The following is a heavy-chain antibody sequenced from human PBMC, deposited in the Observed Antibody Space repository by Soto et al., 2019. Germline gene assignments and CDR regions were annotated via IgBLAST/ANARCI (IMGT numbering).Heavy chain of an antibody. CDR1: GFTFSSYA. CDR2: ISGSGGST. D-gene: IGHD3-3*01. CDR3: AKSLYYAIWRGGFDY. V-gene: IGHV3-23*01. J-gene: IGHJ4*02. Sequence: GGSLRLSCAASGFTFSSYAMSWVRQAPGKGLEWVSAISGSGGSTYYADSVKGRFTISRDNSKNTLYLQMNSLRAEDTAVYYCAKSLYYAIWRGGFDYWGQGTLVTVSS.